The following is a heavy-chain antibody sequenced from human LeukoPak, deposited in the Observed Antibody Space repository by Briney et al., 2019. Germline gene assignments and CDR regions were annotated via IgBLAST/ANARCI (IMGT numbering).Heavy chain of an antibody. J-gene: IGHJ3*02. CDR2: ISGSGT. Sequence: GGSLRLSCATSGFTFRSYAMIWVCQAPERGLQWVSGISGSGTYYADFAKGRFTISRDNSKNTLYLQMNSLRAEDTATYYCARDRNGDYIGAFDMWGQGTMVTVS. CDR1: GFTFRSYA. D-gene: IGHD4-17*01. V-gene: IGHV3-23*01. CDR3: ARDRNGDYIGAFDM.